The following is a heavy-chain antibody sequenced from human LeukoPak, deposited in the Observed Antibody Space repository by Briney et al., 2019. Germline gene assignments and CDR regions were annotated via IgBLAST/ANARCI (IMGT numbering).Heavy chain of an antibody. CDR1: GFTVSSNY. CDR3: ARLKAVAGTAYYFDY. D-gene: IGHD6-19*01. V-gene: IGHV3-53*05. J-gene: IGHJ4*02. Sequence: GGSLRLSCAAPGFTVSSNYMSWVRQAPGKGLEWVSVIYSGGSTYYADSVKGRFTISRDNSKNTLYLQMNSLRADDTALYYCARLKAVAGTAYYFDYWGQGTLVTVSS. CDR2: IYSGGST.